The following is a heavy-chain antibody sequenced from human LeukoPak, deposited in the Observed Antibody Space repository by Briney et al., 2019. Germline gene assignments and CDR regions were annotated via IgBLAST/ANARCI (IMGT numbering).Heavy chain of an antibody. CDR1: GFTFSTWV. D-gene: IGHD3-16*01. J-gene: IGHJ4*02. CDR3: AKDRIRGNSR. CDR2: ISETGGGT. Sequence: GESLRLSCAASGFTFSTWVMSWVRQAPGKGLEWVSSISETGGGTYYADSVRGRFTISRDNSKNTVYLQMNSLRAEDAAVYYCAKDRIRGNSRWGQGTLVTVSS. V-gene: IGHV3-23*01.